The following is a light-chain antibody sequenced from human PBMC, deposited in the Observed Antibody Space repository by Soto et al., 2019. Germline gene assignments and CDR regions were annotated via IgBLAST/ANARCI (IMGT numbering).Light chain of an antibody. CDR1: SSDVGGYDY. CDR2: EVS. V-gene: IGLV2-14*01. J-gene: IGLJ2*01. Sequence: QSALTQPASVSGSPAQSITLSCTGTSSDVGGYDYVSWYQHHPGKAPKLMIYEVSNRPSGISNRFSGSKSGNTASLTISGLQAEDEADYYCSSYTTTSTQVFGGGTKLTVL. CDR3: SSYTTTSTQV.